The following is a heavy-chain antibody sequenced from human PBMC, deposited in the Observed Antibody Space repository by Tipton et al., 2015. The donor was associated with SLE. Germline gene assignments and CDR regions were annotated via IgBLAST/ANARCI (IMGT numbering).Heavy chain of an antibody. J-gene: IGHJ5*02. CDR3: ARHAGGVGATP. Sequence: TLSLTCIVSGASINTYYWTWIRQPPGKGLEWIGSTFYTGSTNYNPSLKSRATMSVDRAENQFHLKLRSVTAADTAVYYCARHAGGVGATPWGQGTLVTVSS. V-gene: IGHV4-59*08. CDR1: GASINTYY. CDR2: TFYTGST. D-gene: IGHD1-26*01.